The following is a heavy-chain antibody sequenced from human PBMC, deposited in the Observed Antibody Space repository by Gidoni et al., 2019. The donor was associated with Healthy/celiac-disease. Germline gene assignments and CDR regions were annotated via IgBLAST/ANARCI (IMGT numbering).Heavy chain of an antibody. Sequence: QVQLVQSGAEVQKPGASVKVSCQASGYSFTGYYMHWVRQAPGQGLEWMGWINPNSGGTNYAQKFQGWVTMTRDTSISTAYMELSRLRSDDTAVYYCARDPYDSSGYSDDAFDIWGQGTMVTVSS. J-gene: IGHJ3*02. CDR1: GYSFTGYY. CDR3: ARDPYDSSGYSDDAFDI. V-gene: IGHV1-2*04. CDR2: INPNSGGT. D-gene: IGHD3-22*01.